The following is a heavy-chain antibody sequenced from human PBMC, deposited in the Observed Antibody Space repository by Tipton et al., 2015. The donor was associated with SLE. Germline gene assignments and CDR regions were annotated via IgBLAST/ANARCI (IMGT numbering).Heavy chain of an antibody. CDR1: GGSISGTNYY. D-gene: IGHD5-24*01. CDR3: ARMRGGYNAHH. Sequence: TLSLTCSVSGGSISGTNYYWTWIRQPPGKGLEWIGYISYSGSTNYNPSVRSRVSISLDTSKNQFSLKVKSVTTADTAVYYCARMRGGYNAHHWGQGILVTVSS. J-gene: IGHJ5*02. V-gene: IGHV4-61*01. CDR2: ISYSGST.